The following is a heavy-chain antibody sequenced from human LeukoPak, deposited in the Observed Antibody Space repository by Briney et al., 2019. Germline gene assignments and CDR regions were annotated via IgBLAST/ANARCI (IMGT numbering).Heavy chain of an antibody. CDR3: ARDVFPIYDSSGYQSAFDI. CDR2: ISTSSSYI. CDR1: GITSSSNS. V-gene: IGHV3-21*01. Sequence: PGGSLRLACAASGITSSSNSKNRVRQAPGKGREWDTSISTSSSYIYYADSVKGRFTISRDNAKNSLYLQMNSLRAEDTAVYYCARDVFPIYDSSGYQSAFDIWGQGTMVTVSS. D-gene: IGHD3-22*01. J-gene: IGHJ3*02.